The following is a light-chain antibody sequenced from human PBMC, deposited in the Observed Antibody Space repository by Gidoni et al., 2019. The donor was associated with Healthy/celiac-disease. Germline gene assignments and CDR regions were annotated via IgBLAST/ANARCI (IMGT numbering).Light chain of an antibody. CDR3: AAWDDSLNGHWV. J-gene: IGLJ3*02. CDR2: SNN. V-gene: IGLV1-44*01. Sequence: SVLTQHPPASGTPGQGVTISCSGSSSNIGSNPVNWYQQLPGTAPKLLIYSNNQRPSGVPDRFSGSKSGTSASLAISGPQSEDEADYYCAAWDDSLNGHWVFGGGTKLTVL. CDR1: SSNIGSNP.